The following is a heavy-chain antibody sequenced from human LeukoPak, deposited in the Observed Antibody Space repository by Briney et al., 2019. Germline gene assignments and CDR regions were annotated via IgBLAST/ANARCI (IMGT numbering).Heavy chain of an antibody. D-gene: IGHD3-22*01. CDR1: GFTFSSYE. Sequence: GGSLRLSCAASGFTFSSYEMNWVRQAPGKGLEWVSYISSSGSTIYYADSVKGRFTISRDNAKNSLYLQMNSLRAEDTAVYYCARVGDYYDSSGYQGFDHWGQGTLVTVSS. CDR2: ISSSGSTI. J-gene: IGHJ4*02. CDR3: ARVGDYYDSSGYQGFDH. V-gene: IGHV3-48*03.